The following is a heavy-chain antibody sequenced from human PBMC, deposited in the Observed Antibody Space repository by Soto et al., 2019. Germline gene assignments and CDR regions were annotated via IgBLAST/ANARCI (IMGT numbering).Heavy chain of an antibody. CDR2: IIPIFGTA. D-gene: IGHD2-21*02. J-gene: IGHJ6*02. CDR1: VGTFSSYA. Sequence: GXSVKVSCKASVGTFSSYAISWVRQAPGQGLEWMGGIIPIFGTANYAQKFQGRVTITADESTSTAYMELSSLRSEDTAVYYCARDLLYCGGDCYHAPLYYYYYGMDVWGQGTTVTVSS. V-gene: IGHV1-69*13. CDR3: ARDLLYCGGDCYHAPLYYYYYGMDV.